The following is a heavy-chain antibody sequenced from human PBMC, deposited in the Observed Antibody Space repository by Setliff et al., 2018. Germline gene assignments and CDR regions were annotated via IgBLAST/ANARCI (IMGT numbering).Heavy chain of an antibody. D-gene: IGHD3-22*01. V-gene: IGHV4-38-2*02. J-gene: IGHJ5*02. CDR1: GDSISSGYY. CDR3: ARAHTWSLPNDNSGYPGWFDP. CDR2: IHHSGKA. Sequence: TLSLTCTVSGDSISSGYYWGWIRQPPGKGLEWIVNIHHSGKAYYNPSLKSRVTMSVDTSKNHVSLKLSSVTAADTAVYYCARAHTWSLPNDNSGYPGWFDPWGQGTLVTVSS.